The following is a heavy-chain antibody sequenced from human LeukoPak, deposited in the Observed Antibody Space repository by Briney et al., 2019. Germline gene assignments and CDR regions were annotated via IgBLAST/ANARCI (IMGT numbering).Heavy chain of an antibody. CDR3: ATSHDSAGND. J-gene: IGHJ4*02. CDR2: IRRDGNAG. CDR1: GFAFSDFW. Sequence: PGGSLRLSCAASGFAFSDFWMSWVRQAPGKGLEWVANIRRDGNAGNYVPSVRGRFTISRDNAKNSLYLQMNSLTVEDTAVYYCATSHDSAGNDWGQGTLVTVSS. D-gene: IGHD2-15*01. V-gene: IGHV3-7*01.